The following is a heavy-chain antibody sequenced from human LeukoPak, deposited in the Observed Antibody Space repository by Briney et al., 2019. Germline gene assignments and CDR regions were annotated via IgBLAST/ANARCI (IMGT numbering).Heavy chain of an antibody. J-gene: IGHJ6*02. V-gene: IGHV3-30*14. D-gene: IGHD4-17*01. CDR3: ARGGRTTWHGMDV. CDR2: ISYDGSNK. Sequence: GRSLRLSCAASGFTFSNYAMHWVRQAPGKGLEWVAVISYDGSNKYYADSVKGRFTISRDNSENTLYLQLNSLRAEDTAVYYCARGGRTTWHGMDVWGQGTTVTVSS. CDR1: GFTFSNYA.